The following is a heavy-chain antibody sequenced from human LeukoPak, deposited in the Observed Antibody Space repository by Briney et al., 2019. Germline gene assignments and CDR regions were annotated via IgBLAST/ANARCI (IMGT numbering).Heavy chain of an antibody. CDR2: IYPGDSDT. D-gene: IGHD2-15*01. J-gene: IGHJ4*02. CDR3: ARSPVFLGYCSGGSCYPYYFDY. Sequence: GESLKISCKGSGYSFTSYWIGWVRQMPGKGLEWMGIIYPGDSDTRYSPSFQGQVTISADKSISTAYLQWSSPKASDTAMYYCARSPVFLGYCSGGSCYPYYFDYWGQGTLVTVSS. V-gene: IGHV5-51*01. CDR1: GYSFTSYW.